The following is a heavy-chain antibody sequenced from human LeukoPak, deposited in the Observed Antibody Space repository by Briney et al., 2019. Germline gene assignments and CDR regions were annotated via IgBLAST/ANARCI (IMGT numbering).Heavy chain of an antibody. J-gene: IGHJ4*02. CDR3: ARGLFNYDNSGLNY. V-gene: IGHV3-33*01. CDR1: GFTFSSYA. Sequence: GRSLRLSCAASGFTFSSYAMYWVRQAPGKGLEWVTNIWYDGSNKYYADSVKGRFTTSRDNSKNTLYLQMNSLRAEDTAVYYCARGLFNYDNSGLNYWGQGTRVTVSS. CDR2: IWYDGSNK. D-gene: IGHD3-22*01.